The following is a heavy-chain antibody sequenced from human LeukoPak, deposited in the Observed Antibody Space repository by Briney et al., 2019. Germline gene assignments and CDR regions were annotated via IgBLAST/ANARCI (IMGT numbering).Heavy chain of an antibody. CDR2: ISSSGSTI. CDR1: GFTFSSYE. Sequence: GGSLRLSCAASGFTFSSYEMNWVRQAPGTGLEWVSYISSSGSTIYYADSVKGRFTISRDNAKNSLYLQMNSLRAEDTAVYYCARDGRFLEWPNRSYYYYYMDVWGKGTTVTVSS. CDR3: ARDGRFLEWPNRSYYYYYMDV. V-gene: IGHV3-48*03. J-gene: IGHJ6*03. D-gene: IGHD3-3*01.